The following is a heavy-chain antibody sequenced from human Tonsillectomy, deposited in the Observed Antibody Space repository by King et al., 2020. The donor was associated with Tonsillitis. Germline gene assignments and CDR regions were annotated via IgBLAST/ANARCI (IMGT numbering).Heavy chain of an antibody. V-gene: IGHV4-61*02. J-gene: IGHJ5*02. CDR3: ARVLSWYENWFDP. CDR1: GDSIGSGSHY. CDR2: IFSSGNT. Sequence: VQRQESGPGLVKPSQTLSLTCTVSGDSIGSGSHYWGWIRQPAGKGLEFIWRIFSSGNTNYNPSLKSRVTMSVDTSKNQFSLKLSSMTAADTAVYYCARVLSWYENWFDPWGQGTLVTVSS. D-gene: IGHD6-13*01.